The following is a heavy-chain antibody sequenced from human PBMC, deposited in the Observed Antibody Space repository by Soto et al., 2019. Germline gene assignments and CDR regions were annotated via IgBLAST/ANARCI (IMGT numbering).Heavy chain of an antibody. Sequence: GGSLRLACAASGFSFSNYAMNWVLQSPGKGRDWVSVISGSVGSASYADSVQGRFTISRDNSNNTLYLQMNSLRAEDTAIYSCVREGSGWYSRGSFDFWGRGTMVTVSS. D-gene: IGHD6-19*01. CDR1: GFSFSNYA. CDR3: VREGSGWYSRGSFDF. CDR2: ISGSVGSA. V-gene: IGHV3-23*01. J-gene: IGHJ3*01.